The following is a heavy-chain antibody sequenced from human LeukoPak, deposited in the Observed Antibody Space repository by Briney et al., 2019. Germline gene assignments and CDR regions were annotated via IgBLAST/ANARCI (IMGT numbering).Heavy chain of an antibody. J-gene: IGHJ4*02. CDR2: IYPGDSDT. CDR1: GYXFTSYW. V-gene: IGHV5-51*01. CDR3: ATCSGGSCYSGPFDY. D-gene: IGHD2-15*01. Sequence: GESLKISCNVSGYXFTSYWIGWVRQMPGKGLEWMGIIYPGDSDTRYSPSFQGQVTISADKSISTAYLQWSSLKASDAAMYYCATCSGGSCYSGPFDYWGQGTLVTVSS.